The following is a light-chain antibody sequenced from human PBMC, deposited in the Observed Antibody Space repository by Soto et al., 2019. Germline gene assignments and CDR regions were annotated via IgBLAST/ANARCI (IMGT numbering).Light chain of an antibody. V-gene: IGKV3-11*01. Sequence: EIVLTQSPATLSLSPGERATLSCRASQSVSSYLAWYQQKPGQAPRLLIYDASNRATGIPARFSGSGSGTDFTLTISSLEPEDFAVYYCQQYDSSSWTFGQGTKVDI. CDR1: QSVSSY. J-gene: IGKJ1*01. CDR2: DAS. CDR3: QQYDSSSWT.